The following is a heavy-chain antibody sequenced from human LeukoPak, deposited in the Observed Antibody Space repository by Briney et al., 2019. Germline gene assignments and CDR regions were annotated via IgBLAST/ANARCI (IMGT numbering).Heavy chain of an antibody. CDR3: ARDRRDYVWGSYRRDAFDI. D-gene: IGHD3-16*02. CDR1: GFTVSSNY. V-gene: IGHV3-53*01. CDR2: IYSGGST. Sequence: GGSLRLSCAASGFTVSSNYMSWVRQAPGKGLEWVSVIYSGGSTYYADSVKGRFTISRDNSKNTLYLQMNSLRAEDTAVYYCARDRRDYVWGSYRRDAFDIWGQGTMVTVSS. J-gene: IGHJ3*02.